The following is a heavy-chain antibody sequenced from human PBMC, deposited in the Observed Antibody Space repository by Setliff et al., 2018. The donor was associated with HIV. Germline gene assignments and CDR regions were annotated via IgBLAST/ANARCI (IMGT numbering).Heavy chain of an antibody. CDR1: GGSISSSSYY. J-gene: IGHJ3*02. D-gene: IGHD3-10*01. V-gene: IGHV4-39*01. CDR3: ARHRNLDRRGEAFDI. Sequence: LSLTCTVSGGSISSSSYYWGWIRQPPGKGLEWIGGIYYSGSTYYNPSLKSRVTISVDTSKNQFSLKLSSVTAADTAVYYCARHRNLDRRGEAFDIWGQGTMVTVSS. CDR2: IYYSGST.